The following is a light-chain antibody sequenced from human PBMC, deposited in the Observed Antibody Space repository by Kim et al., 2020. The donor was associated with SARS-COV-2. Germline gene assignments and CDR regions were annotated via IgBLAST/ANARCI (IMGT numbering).Light chain of an antibody. V-gene: IGLV3-19*01. CDR3: NSRDTNDIVL. CDR2: GKN. CDR1: SLRSYY. J-gene: IGLJ2*01. Sequence: VDLGKTVRITCQGESLRSYYATWYQQKPGQAPILLIYGKNNRPSGIPDRFSGSSSGNTASLTITGTQAGDEADYYCNSRDTNDIVLFGGGTQLTVL.